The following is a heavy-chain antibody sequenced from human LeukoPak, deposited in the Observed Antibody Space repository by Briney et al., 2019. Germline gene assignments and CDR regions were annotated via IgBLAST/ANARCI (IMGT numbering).Heavy chain of an antibody. J-gene: IGHJ6*03. V-gene: IGHV4-34*01. CDR3: ARLAAAGTSDYYYMDV. CDR1: GGSFSGYY. CDR2: INHSGST. D-gene: IGHD6-13*01. Sequence: SETLSLTCAVYGGSFSGYYWSWIRQPPGKGLEWIGEINHSGSTNYNPSLKSRVTISVDTSKNQFSLKLSSVTAADTAAYYCARLAAAGTSDYYYMDVWGKGTTVTVSS.